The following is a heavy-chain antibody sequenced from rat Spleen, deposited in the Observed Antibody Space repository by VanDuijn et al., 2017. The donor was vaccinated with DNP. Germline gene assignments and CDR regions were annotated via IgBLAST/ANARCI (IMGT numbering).Heavy chain of an antibody. V-gene: IGHV5-31*01. Sequence: EVQLVESGGGPVQPGRSLKLSCVASGFIFSNYWLTWIRQAPGKGLEWVASISNTGDHTYYSDSVKGRFTISRDNAKSTLYLQMDSLRSEDTATYYCARQVWAFDYWGQGVMVTVSS. CDR3: ARQVWAFDY. CDR1: GFIFSNYW. J-gene: IGHJ2*01. D-gene: IGHD1-7*01. CDR2: ISNTGDHT.